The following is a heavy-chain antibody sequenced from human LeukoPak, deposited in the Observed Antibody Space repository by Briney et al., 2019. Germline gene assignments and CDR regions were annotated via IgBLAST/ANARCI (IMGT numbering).Heavy chain of an antibody. CDR1: GFAFSTYG. Sequence: GGPLRLSCGASGFAFSTYGMRWVRQSRGRGLEGVSAISSSGGRRYYADSVKGRFTLSRDNSKNTLYLQMNSLRAEDTAVYYCAKGCGGDCYSFDYWGQGTLVTVSS. CDR2: ISSSGGRR. J-gene: IGHJ4*02. V-gene: IGHV3-23*01. CDR3: AKGCGGDCYSFDY. D-gene: IGHD2-21*02.